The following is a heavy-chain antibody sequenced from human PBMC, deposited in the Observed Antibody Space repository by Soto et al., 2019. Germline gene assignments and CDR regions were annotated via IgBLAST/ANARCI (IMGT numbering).Heavy chain of an antibody. V-gene: IGHV3-49*04. CDR1: GFTFGDYA. CDR3: NARENYDFWSGPGHY. Sequence: PGGSLRLSCTASGFTFGDYAMSWVRQTPGKRLEWVGFIRSKAYGGTPEYAASVKGRFTISRDDSKSTADLQMNSLTTDDTAVYYCNARENYDFWSGPGHYWGQGTLVTVSS. CDR2: IRSKAYGGTP. J-gene: IGHJ4*02. D-gene: IGHD3-3*01.